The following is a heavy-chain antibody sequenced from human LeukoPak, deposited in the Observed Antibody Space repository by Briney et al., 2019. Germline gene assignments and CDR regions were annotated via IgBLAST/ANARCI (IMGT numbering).Heavy chain of an antibody. V-gene: IGHV4-59*08. CDR1: GVSISSSY. J-gene: IGHJ4*02. D-gene: IGHD3-10*01. CDR3: ARHGPALNHYESGSLDY. Sequence: PSETLSLTCTVSGVSISSSYWSWIRQPPGKGLEWIGYIYYSGSANYNPSLKSRVTISVDTSKNQFSLRLSSVTAADTAVYYCARHGPALNHYESGSLDYWGQGTLVTVSS. CDR2: IYYSGSA.